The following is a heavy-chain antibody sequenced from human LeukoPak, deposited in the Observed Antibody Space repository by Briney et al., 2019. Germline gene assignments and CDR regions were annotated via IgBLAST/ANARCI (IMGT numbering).Heavy chain of an antibody. CDR2: IKQDGAEK. D-gene: IGHD1-26*01. Sequence: GGSLRLSCAASGFTFGDYWMTWARHVPGKGLEWVANIKQDGAEKHYVESVEGRFIISRDNVKNSLYLQMDSLRVEDTAVYYCARVGAWELQRVFEYWGQGTLVTVSS. V-gene: IGHV3-7*01. CDR1: GFTFGDYW. CDR3: ARVGAWELQRVFEY. J-gene: IGHJ4*02.